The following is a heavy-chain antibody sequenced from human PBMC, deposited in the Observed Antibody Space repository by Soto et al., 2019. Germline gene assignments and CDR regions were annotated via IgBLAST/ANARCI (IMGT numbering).Heavy chain of an antibody. J-gene: IGHJ6*02. CDR3: ARESVTTSSYYYYGMDV. CDR1: GYTFTSYG. Sequence: QVQLVQSGAEVKKPGASVKVSCKASGYTFTSYGIIWVRQAPGQGLEWMGWISAYNGNTNYAQKLQGRVTMTTDTSTSTAYMELRSLRSDDTAVYYCARESVTTSSYYYYGMDVWGQGTTVTVSS. D-gene: IGHD4-17*01. CDR2: ISAYNGNT. V-gene: IGHV1-18*01.